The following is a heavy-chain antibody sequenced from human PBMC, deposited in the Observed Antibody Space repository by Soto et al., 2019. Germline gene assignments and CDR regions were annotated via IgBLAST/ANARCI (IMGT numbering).Heavy chain of an antibody. CDR1: VYTLTELS. V-gene: IGHV1-24*01. Sequence: GASVKVSCKVSVYTLTELSIHWVRQAPGKGLEWMGGFDPEDGETIYAQKFQGRVTMTEDTSTDTAYMELSSLRSEDTAAYYCATYADYGDPKFDYWGQGTLVTVSS. J-gene: IGHJ4*02. CDR2: FDPEDGET. D-gene: IGHD4-17*01. CDR3: ATYADYGDPKFDY.